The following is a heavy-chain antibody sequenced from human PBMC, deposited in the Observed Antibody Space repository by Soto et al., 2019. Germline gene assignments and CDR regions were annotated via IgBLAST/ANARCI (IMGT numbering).Heavy chain of an antibody. D-gene: IGHD1-26*01. CDR1: GYTFTSYG. CDR3: ARDRRTTRPGKVSGNDAFDI. Sequence: ASVKVSCKASGYTFTSYGISWVRQAPGQGLEWMGWISAYNGNTNYAQKLQGRVTMTTDTSTSTAYMELRSLRSDDTAVYYCARDRRTTRPGKVSGNDAFDIWGQGTMVTVSS. V-gene: IGHV1-18*01. CDR2: ISAYNGNT. J-gene: IGHJ3*02.